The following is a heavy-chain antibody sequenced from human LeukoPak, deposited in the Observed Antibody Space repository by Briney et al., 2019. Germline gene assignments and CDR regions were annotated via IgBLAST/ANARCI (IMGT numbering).Heavy chain of an antibody. Sequence: PGGSLRFSCAASGFTLSSYAMSWVRQAPGKGLEWVSAISGSGGSTYYADSVKGRFTISRDNSKNTLYLQMNSLRAEDTAVYYCAKAPYYYGSGSYFDYWGRGTLVTVSS. CDR2: ISGSGGST. D-gene: IGHD3-10*01. CDR1: GFTLSSYA. V-gene: IGHV3-23*01. J-gene: IGHJ4*02. CDR3: AKAPYYYGSGSYFDY.